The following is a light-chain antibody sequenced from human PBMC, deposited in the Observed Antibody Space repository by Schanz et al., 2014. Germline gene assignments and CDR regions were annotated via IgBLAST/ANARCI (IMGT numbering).Light chain of an antibody. CDR1: SSDVGGYNY. V-gene: IGLV2-11*01. Sequence: QSALTQPRSVSGSPGQSVTISCTGTSSDVGGYNYVSWYQQHPGKAPKLMIYEVSERPSGVPDRFSGSKSGNTASLTISGLQSEAGADYYCSAYTTTTTGVFGGGTKFPVL. CDR3: SAYTTTTTGV. J-gene: IGLJ3*02. CDR2: EVS.